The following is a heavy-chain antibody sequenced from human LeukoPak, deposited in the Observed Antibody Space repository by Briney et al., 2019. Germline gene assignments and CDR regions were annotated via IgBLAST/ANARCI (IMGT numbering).Heavy chain of an antibody. CDR1: GFTFDDYG. CDR2: INWNGGGK. Sequence: GGSLRLSCAASGFTFDDYGMSWVRQARGKGREWVAGINWNGGGKVYADSVKGRFTISRDSAKNSVYVQKKTLRAEDTALYYCARGASYYYDSSGYYNWGQGTLVTVSS. V-gene: IGHV3-20*04. CDR3: ARGASYYYDSSGYYN. D-gene: IGHD3-22*01. J-gene: IGHJ4*02.